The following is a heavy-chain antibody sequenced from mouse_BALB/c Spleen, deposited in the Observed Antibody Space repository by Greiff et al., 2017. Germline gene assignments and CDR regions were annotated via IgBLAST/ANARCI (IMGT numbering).Heavy chain of an antibody. V-gene: IGHV5-6-3*01. CDR2: INSNGGST. D-gene: IGHD3-2*02. Sequence: EVKLVESGGGLVQPGGSLKLSCAASGFTFSSYGMSWVRQTPDKRLELVATINSNGGSTYYPDSVKGRFTISRDNAKNTLYLQMSSLKSGDTAMYYCARDQVRYAMDYWGQGTSVTVSS. CDR3: ARDQVRYAMDY. CDR1: GFTFSSYG. J-gene: IGHJ4*01.